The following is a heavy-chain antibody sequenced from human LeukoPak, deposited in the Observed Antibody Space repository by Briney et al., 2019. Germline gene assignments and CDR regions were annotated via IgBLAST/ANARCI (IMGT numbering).Heavy chain of an antibody. J-gene: IGHJ5*02. CDR3: ARDDGWLQLYH. Sequence: GGSLRLSCAASGFTFSHYWMTWVRKAPGKGLEWVANIEQNGGDKYYLDSVKGRFTISRDNAKNSLYLQMDSLRAEDTAVYYCARDDGWLQLYHWGQGNLVTVSS. CDR1: GFTFSHYW. D-gene: IGHD5-24*01. V-gene: IGHV3-7*05. CDR2: IEQNGGDK.